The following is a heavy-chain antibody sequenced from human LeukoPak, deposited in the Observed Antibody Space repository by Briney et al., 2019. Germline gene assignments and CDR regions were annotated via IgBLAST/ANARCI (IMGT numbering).Heavy chain of an antibody. V-gene: IGHV3-9*01. CDR2: ISWNSGSI. J-gene: IGHJ4*02. CDR3: ARGGNSGTLGDY. D-gene: IGHD4-23*01. Sequence: GRSLRLSCAASGFTFDDYAMHWVRQAPGKGLEWVSGISWNSGSIGYADSVKGRFTISRDNAKNSPYLQMNSLRAEDTAVYYCARGGNSGTLGDYWGQGTLVTVSS. CDR1: GFTFDDYA.